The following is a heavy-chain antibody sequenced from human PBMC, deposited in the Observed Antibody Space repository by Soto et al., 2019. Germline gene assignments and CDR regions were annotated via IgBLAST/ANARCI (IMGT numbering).Heavy chain of an antibody. J-gene: IGHJ3*01. D-gene: IGHD3-16*01. V-gene: IGHV3-21*01. CDR3: AREGAGSSSPLHDYFAL. Sequence: EVQLVESGGGLVKPGGSLRLSCSASSFIFSNFNMHWVRQAPGKGLEWVSSISMASSFIYYADSVRGRFSISRDNAKKSLFLHMKGLGADDTAVYYCAREGAGSSSPLHDYFALWGQGTRVIVSP. CDR2: ISMASSFI. CDR1: SFIFSNFN.